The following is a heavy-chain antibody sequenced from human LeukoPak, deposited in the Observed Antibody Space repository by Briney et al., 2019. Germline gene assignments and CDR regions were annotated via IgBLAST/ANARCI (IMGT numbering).Heavy chain of an antibody. Sequence: GGSLRLSCAASGFTFSSYSMNWVRQAPGKGLEWVSSISSSSSYIYYADSVKGRFTISRDNAKNSLYLQMSSLRAEDTAVYYCARGAEDSSSWYRRGWFDPWGQGTLVTVSS. CDR1: GFTFSSYS. V-gene: IGHV3-21*01. CDR2: ISSSSSYI. CDR3: ARGAEDSSSWYRRGWFDP. J-gene: IGHJ5*02. D-gene: IGHD6-13*01.